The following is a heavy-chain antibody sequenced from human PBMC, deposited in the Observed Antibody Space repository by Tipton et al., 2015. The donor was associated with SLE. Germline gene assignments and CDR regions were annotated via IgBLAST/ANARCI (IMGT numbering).Heavy chain of an antibody. J-gene: IGHJ6*03. V-gene: IGHV4-4*02. Sequence: TLSLTCTVSGGSISSSNWWSWVRQPPGKGLEWIGEINHSGSTNYNPSLKSRVTISVDTSKNQFSLKLSSVTAADTAVYYCARVGSSWYNYYYYMDVWGKGTTVTVSS. CDR3: ARVGSSWYNYYYYMDV. CDR1: GGSISSSNW. D-gene: IGHD6-13*01. CDR2: INHSGST.